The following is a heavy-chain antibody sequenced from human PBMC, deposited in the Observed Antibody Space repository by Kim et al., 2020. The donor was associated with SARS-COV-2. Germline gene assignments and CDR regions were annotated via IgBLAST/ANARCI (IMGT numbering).Heavy chain of an antibody. Sequence: SETLSLTCTVSDGSISSSSYNWGWIRQPPGKGLEWIGSIYNSGTTYYNPSLKSRVTISADTSKNQFSLNLSSVTAADTAVDYCARHETHIVVVVAALGWFAPWGQGTLVTVSS. CDR2: IYNSGTT. D-gene: IGHD2-15*01. CDR1: DGSISSSSYN. V-gene: IGHV4-39*01. J-gene: IGHJ5*02. CDR3: ARHETHIVVVVAALGWFAP.